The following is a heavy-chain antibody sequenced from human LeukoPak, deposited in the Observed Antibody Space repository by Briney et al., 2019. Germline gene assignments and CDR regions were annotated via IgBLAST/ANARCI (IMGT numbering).Heavy chain of an antibody. CDR3: ARQLANYYRAFDF. Sequence: ASVTVSCKPSGYTFTNSYIHWVRQAPGQGPEWVGWINPASAGAAFAPKFQGRVSMTWDSSITTAFMDLTSLRSDDTAIYYCARQLANYYRAFDFWGQGTLVTVSS. J-gene: IGHJ4*02. V-gene: IGHV1-2*02. D-gene: IGHD4/OR15-4a*01. CDR1: GYTFTNSY. CDR2: INPASAGA.